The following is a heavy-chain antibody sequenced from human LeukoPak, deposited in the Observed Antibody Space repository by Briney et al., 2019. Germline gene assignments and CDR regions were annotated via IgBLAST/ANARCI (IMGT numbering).Heavy chain of an antibody. D-gene: IGHD4-17*01. V-gene: IGHV4-59*11. CDR2: IYDSGST. CDR3: ARGDYGDPLEY. CDR1: GGSISNHH. J-gene: IGHJ4*02. Sequence: SETLSLTCTVSGGSISNHHWSWIRQPPGKGLEWIGYIYDSGSTNYNPSLKSRVTISVDTSKNRFSLKLSSVTAADTAVYYCARGDYGDPLEYWGQGTLVTVSS.